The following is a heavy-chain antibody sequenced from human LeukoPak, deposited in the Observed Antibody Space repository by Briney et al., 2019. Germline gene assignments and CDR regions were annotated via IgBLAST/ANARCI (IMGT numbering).Heavy chain of an antibody. J-gene: IGHJ6*02. Sequence: GGSLRLSCAASGFTFSSYGMHWVRQAPGKGLEWVAVIWYDGSNKYYADSVKGRFTISRDNSKNTLYLQMNSLRAEDMAVYYCARDLYDYVWGSYRYSDVWGQGTTVTVSS. CDR3: ARDLYDYVWGSYRYSDV. CDR2: IWYDGSNK. CDR1: GFTFSSYG. D-gene: IGHD3-16*02. V-gene: IGHV3-33*01.